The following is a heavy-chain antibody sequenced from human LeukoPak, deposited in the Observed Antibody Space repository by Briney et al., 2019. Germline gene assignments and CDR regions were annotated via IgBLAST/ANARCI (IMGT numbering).Heavy chain of an antibody. CDR1: GYSISSGYY. CDR3: ARDTSGSGSIRGYYFDY. D-gene: IGHD6-19*01. Sequence: SETLSLTCTVSGYSISSGYYWGWIRQPPGKGLEWIGSIYHSGSTYYNPSLKSRVTISVDTSKNQFSLKLSSVTAADTAVYYCARDTSGSGSIRGYYFDYWGQGTLVTVSS. J-gene: IGHJ4*02. CDR2: IYHSGST. V-gene: IGHV4-38-2*02.